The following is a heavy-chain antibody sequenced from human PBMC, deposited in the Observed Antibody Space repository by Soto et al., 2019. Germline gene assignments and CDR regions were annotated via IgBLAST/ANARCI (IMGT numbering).Heavy chain of an antibody. D-gene: IGHD2-2*01. V-gene: IGHV1-69*01. CDR3: ASSQGSSTSLEIYYYYYYGMDV. Sequence: QVQLVQSGAEVKKPGSSVKVSCKASGGTFSSYAISWVRQAPGQGLEWMGGIIPISDTTNYAQKFQGRVTITADESTSKAYMELRSLRSEDTAVYYCASSQGSSTSLEIYYYYYYGMDVWGQGTTVTVSS. J-gene: IGHJ6*02. CDR2: IIPISDTT. CDR1: GGTFSSYA.